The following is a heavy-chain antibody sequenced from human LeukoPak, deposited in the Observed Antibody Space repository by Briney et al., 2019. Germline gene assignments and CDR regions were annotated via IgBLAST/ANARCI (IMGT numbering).Heavy chain of an antibody. Sequence: SETLSLTCTVSGDSISGYYRSWIRQPAGKGLEWVGRIDTSGSTNYNSSLKSRVTMSVDTSKNQFSLKLTSVTAADTAVYYCARNSWGLDSWGQGTLVTVSS. CDR2: IDTSGST. CDR3: ARNSWGLDS. D-gene: IGHD7-27*01. V-gene: IGHV4-4*07. CDR1: GDSISGYY. J-gene: IGHJ5*01.